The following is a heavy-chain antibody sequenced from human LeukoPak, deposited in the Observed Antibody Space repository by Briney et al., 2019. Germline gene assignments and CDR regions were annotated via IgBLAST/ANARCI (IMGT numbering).Heavy chain of an antibody. Sequence: GGSLRLSCAASGFTFSNYNMNWVRQAPGKGLEWVSSINSSGIDMYYADSLKGRFTISRDNAKNSLYLHMSSLRVEDTAVYYCARDRSHDDAFDLWGQGTMVTVSS. CDR1: GFTFSNYN. CDR2: INSSGIDM. D-gene: IGHD3-16*01. J-gene: IGHJ3*01. CDR3: ARDRSHDDAFDL. V-gene: IGHV3-21*01.